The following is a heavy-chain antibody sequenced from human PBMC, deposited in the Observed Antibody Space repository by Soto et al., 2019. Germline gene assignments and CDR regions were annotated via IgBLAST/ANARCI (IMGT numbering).Heavy chain of an antibody. CDR3: ARDRGGDGMDV. Sequence: QVQLVQSGAEVKKPGASVKVSCKASGYTFSSYGISWVRQAPGQGLEWMGWISGYNGNTNYAQKLQGRVTMTIDTTDSTGNRERRSLRSDDTAVNYGARDRGGDGMDVWGQGTTVTVSS. CDR1: GYTFSSYG. V-gene: IGHV1-18*01. D-gene: IGHD3-16*01. J-gene: IGHJ6*02. CDR2: ISGYNGNT.